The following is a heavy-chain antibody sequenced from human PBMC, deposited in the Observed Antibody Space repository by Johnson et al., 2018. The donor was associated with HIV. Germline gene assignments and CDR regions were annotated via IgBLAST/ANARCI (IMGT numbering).Heavy chain of an antibody. CDR1: GFTFSSYA. CDR2: ISGSGGST. Sequence: VQLVESGGGLVQPGGSLRLSCAASGFTFSSYAMSWVRQAPGTGLEWVSAISGSGGSTYYADSVTGRFPISRDNSKNTLSLQRNSLRAEDTAVYYCAKDRSSSWYDGAFDIWGQGTMVTVSS. V-gene: IGHV3-23*04. CDR3: AKDRSSSWYDGAFDI. J-gene: IGHJ3*02. D-gene: IGHD6-13*01.